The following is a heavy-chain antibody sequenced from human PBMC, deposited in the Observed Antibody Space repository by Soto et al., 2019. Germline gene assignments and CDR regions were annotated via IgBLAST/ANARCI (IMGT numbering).Heavy chain of an antibody. CDR3: ARLLYSSSWYTFDY. CDR1: GFTVSSNY. CDR2: IYSGGST. V-gene: IGHV3-53*01. J-gene: IGHJ4*02. D-gene: IGHD6-13*01. Sequence: GGSLRLSCAASGFTVSSNYMSWVRQAPGKGLEWVSVIYSGGSTYYADSVKGRFTISRDNSKNTLYLQMNSLRAEDTAVYYCARLLYSSSWYTFDYWGQGTMVTVSA.